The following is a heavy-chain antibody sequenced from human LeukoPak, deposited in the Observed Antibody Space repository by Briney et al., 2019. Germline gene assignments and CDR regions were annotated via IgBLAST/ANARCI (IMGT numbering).Heavy chain of an antibody. J-gene: IGHJ4*02. D-gene: IGHD3-3*01. CDR2: IYHSGST. V-gene: IGHV4-38-2*02. CDR1: GYSISSGYY. CDR3: ARGSGFTIFGVVTH. Sequence: SSETLSLTCTVSGYSISSGYYWGWIRPPPGKGLEWIGSIYHSGSTYYNPSLKSRVTISVDTSKNQFSLKLSSVTAADTAVYYCARGSGFTIFGVVTHWGQGTLVTVSS.